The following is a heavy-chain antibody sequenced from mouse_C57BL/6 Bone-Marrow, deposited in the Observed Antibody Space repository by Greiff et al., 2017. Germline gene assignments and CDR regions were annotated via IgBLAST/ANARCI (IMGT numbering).Heavy chain of an antibody. D-gene: IGHD6-1*01. CDR2: IYPGSGST. CDR3: ARRRRAQAWFAY. CDR1: GYTFPSYW. Sequence: QVQLQQPGAELVKPGASVQMSCKASGYTFPSYWITWVKPRPGPGLVWIGDIYPGSGSTNYNEKFKSKATLTVDTSSSTAYMQLSSLTSEGSAVYYCARRRRAQAWFAYWGQGTLV. J-gene: IGHJ3*01. V-gene: IGHV1-55*01.